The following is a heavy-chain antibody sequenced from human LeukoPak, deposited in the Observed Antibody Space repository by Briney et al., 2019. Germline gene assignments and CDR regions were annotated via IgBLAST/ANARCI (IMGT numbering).Heavy chain of an antibody. V-gene: IGHV3-15*01. D-gene: IGHD4-17*01. CDR1: GFTFSNAW. Sequence: GGSLTLSCAASGFTFSNAWMSWVRQAPGKGLEWVGRIKSRSHGETTDYATPVKGRFTISRDDSKNTLYLQMNSLKTEDTAVYYCTTEGYGHGDFDYWGQGALVTVSS. CDR2: IKSRSHGETT. CDR3: TTEGYGHGDFDY. J-gene: IGHJ4*02.